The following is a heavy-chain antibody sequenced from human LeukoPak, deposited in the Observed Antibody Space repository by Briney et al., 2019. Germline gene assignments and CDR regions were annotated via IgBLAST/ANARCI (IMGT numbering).Heavy chain of an antibody. CDR2: IIPIFGTA. CDR3: ARGFSGSYYYYMDV. Sequence: SVKVSCKASGGTFSSYAISWVRQAPGQGLEWMGGIIPIFGTANYAQKFQGRVTITADKSTSTAYMELSSLRSADTAVYYCARGFSGSYYYYMDVWGKGTTVTVSS. V-gene: IGHV1-69*06. D-gene: IGHD3-10*01. J-gene: IGHJ6*03. CDR1: GGTFSSYA.